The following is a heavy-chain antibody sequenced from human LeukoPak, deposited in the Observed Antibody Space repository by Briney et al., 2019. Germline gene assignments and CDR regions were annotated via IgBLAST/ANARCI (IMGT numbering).Heavy chain of an antibody. J-gene: IGHJ5*02. D-gene: IGHD3-3*01. CDR3: ARCTEDEWLLSNWFDP. CDR1: GYSFTSYW. V-gene: IGHV5-51*01. Sequence: AGESLKISCKGSGYSFTSYWIGWVRQMPGKGLEWMGIIYPGDSDTRYSPSFQGQVTISADKSISTAYLQWSSLKASDTAMYYCARCTEDEWLLSNWFDPWGQGTLVTVSS. CDR2: IYPGDSDT.